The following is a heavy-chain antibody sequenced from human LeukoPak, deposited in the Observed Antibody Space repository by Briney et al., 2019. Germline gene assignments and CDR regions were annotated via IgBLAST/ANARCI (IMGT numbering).Heavy chain of an antibody. Sequence: GGSLRLSCAASGSSFSYYAMSWVRQAPGKGLEWVSLIYSGGTTYYADSVKGRFTISRDNSKNTLYLQMNSLRAEDTAVYYCARRAGGYSHPYDYWGQGILVTVSS. V-gene: IGHV3-53*01. CDR2: IYSGGTT. J-gene: IGHJ4*02. D-gene: IGHD4-23*01. CDR1: GSSFSYYA. CDR3: ARRAGGYSHPYDY.